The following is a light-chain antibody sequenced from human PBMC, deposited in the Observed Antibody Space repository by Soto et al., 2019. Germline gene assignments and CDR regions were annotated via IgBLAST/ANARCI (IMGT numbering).Light chain of an antibody. J-gene: IGKJ2*01. CDR2: LGF. CDR1: QRLLHSIGNNF. CDR3: MQAVQTPYT. Sequence: EIVMTQSPPSLTVTPGEPTSISCRSSQRLLHSIGNNFLDWYLQKPVQSRQLLIYLGFSRATGVPDRVSGSGAGTDFTLKISRVEAEDVGVYYCMQAVQTPYTFGQGTKLEIK. V-gene: IGKV2-28*01.